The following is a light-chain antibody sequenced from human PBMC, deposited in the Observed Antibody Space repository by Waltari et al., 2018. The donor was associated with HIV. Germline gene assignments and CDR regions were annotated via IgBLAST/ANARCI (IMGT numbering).Light chain of an antibody. V-gene: IGLV6-57*03. CDR1: SGSIASNY. CDR3: QSFDTNNHWV. Sequence: NFMLTQPHSVSESPEKTVTISRPRTSGSIASNYVQWFQQRPGEAPTTILYEDYQRPSGVPDRFSGTLDESSNSASLTISGVKTEDEADYYCQSFDTNNHWVFGGGTRLTVL. CDR2: EDY. J-gene: IGLJ3*02.